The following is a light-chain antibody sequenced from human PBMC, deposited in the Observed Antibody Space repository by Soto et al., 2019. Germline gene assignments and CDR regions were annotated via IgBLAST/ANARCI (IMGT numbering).Light chain of an antibody. CDR2: EVR. V-gene: IGLV2-14*01. Sequence: QSALTQPASVSGSPGQSINISCTGTSSDIGGYDYVSWYQQHPGKAPKLMIYEVRSRPSGVSHRFSCSKSGNTASLTISGLQAEDEADYYCSSYTSSTIVFGGGTKVTVL. J-gene: IGLJ2*01. CDR3: SSYTSSTIV. CDR1: SSDIGGYDY.